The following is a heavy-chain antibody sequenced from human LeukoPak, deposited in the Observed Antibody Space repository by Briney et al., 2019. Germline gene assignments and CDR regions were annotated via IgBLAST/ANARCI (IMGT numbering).Heavy chain of an antibody. V-gene: IGHV6-1*01. D-gene: IGHD3-10*01. CDR2: TYYRSKWYN. CDR1: GDSVSSNSAA. CDR3: ARATYYYGSGSYPPPFYYGMDV. J-gene: IGHJ6*02. Sequence: SQTLSLTCAISGDSVSSNSAAWNWIRQSPSRGLEWLGRTYYRSKWYNDYAVSVKSRITINPDTSKNQFSLQLNSVTPEDTAVYYCARATYYYGSGSYPPPFYYGMDVWGQGTTVTVSS.